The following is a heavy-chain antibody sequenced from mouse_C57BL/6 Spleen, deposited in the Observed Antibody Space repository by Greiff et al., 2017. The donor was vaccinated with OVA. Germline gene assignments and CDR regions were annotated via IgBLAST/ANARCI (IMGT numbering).Heavy chain of an antibody. J-gene: IGHJ4*01. CDR3: TEGFRWLLQDYAMDY. D-gene: IGHD2-3*01. CDR2: IRLKSDNYAT. CDR1: GFTFSNYW. Sequence: EVKLVESGGGLVQPGGSMKLSCVASGFTFSNYWMNWVRQSPEKGLEWVAQIRLKSDNYATHYAESVKGRFTISRDDSKSSVYLQMNNLRAEDTGIYYCTEGFRWLLQDYAMDYWGQGTSVTVSS. V-gene: IGHV6-3*01.